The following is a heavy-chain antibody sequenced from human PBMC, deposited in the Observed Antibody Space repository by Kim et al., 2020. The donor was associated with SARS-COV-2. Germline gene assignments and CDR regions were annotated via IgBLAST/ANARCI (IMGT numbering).Heavy chain of an antibody. CDR2: ISSSGSTI. J-gene: IGHJ6*02. Sequence: GGSLRLSCAASGFTFSDYYMSWIRQAPGKGLEWVSYISSSGSTIYYADSVKGRFTISRDNAKNSLYLQMNSLRAEDTAVYYCARDLGTRTTVVTLLYYYYGMDVWGQGTTVTVSS. CDR1: GFTFSDYY. V-gene: IGHV3-11*01. D-gene: IGHD4-17*01. CDR3: ARDLGTRTTVVTLLYYYYGMDV.